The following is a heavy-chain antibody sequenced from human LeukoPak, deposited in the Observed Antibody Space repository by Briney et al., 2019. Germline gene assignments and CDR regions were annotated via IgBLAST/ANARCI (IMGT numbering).Heavy chain of an antibody. CDR1: GYTFTSYY. CDR3: ARGGGLDIAAAATDAFDI. D-gene: IGHD6-13*01. J-gene: IGHJ3*02. Sequence: ASVNVSCKASGYTFTSYYMHWVRQAPGQGLEWMGIINPSGGSTSYAQKFEGRVTMTRDTSTSTVYMALSSLRSEDTAVYYCARGGGLDIAAAATDAFDIWGQGTMVTVSS. CDR2: INPSGGST. V-gene: IGHV1-46*01.